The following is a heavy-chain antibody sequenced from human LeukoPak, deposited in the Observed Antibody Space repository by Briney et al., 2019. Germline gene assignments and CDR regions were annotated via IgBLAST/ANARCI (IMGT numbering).Heavy chain of an antibody. CDR2: IYSSGST. CDR3: ARHFTYYYDSSGYPRDIFDI. J-gene: IGHJ3*02. D-gene: IGHD3-22*01. Sequence: SETLSLTCSVSGGSMGGYYWSWIRQSPVKGLVWIGYIYSSGSTNYNPSLKSRVTMSVDLSENQFSLELNSVTAADTALYYCARHFTYYYDSSGYPRDIFDIWGQGTMVTVSS. V-gene: IGHV4-59*08. CDR1: GGSMGGYY.